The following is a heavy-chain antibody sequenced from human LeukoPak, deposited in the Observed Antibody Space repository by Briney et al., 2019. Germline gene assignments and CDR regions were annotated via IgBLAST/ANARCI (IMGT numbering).Heavy chain of an antibody. CDR2: IYYSGST. CDR1: GGSISSSSYY. D-gene: IGHD3-22*01. CDR3: ARVSSGPIQYYYYYMDV. Sequence: KASETLSLTCTVSGGSISSSSYYWGWIRQPPGKGLEWIGSIYYSGSTYYNPSLKSRVTISVDTSKNQFSLKLSSVTAADTAVYYCARVSSGPIQYYYYYMDVWGKGTTVTVSS. V-gene: IGHV4-39*07. J-gene: IGHJ6*03.